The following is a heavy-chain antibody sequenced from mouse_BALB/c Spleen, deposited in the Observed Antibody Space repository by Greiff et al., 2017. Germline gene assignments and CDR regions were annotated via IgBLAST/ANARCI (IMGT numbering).Heavy chain of an antibody. CDR1: GFTFSSYG. J-gene: IGHJ4*01. CDR2: INSNGGST. CDR3: ARDYDYDAMDY. V-gene: IGHV5-6-3*01. Sequence: EVMLVESGGGLVQPGGSLKLSCAASGFTFSSYGMSWVRQTPDKRLELVATINSNGGSTYYPDSVKGRFTISRDNAKNTLYLQMSSLKSEDTAMYYCARDYDYDAMDYWGQGTSVTVSS. D-gene: IGHD1-1*02.